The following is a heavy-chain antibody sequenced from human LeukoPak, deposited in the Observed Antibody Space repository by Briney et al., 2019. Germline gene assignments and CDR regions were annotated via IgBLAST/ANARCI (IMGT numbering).Heavy chain of an antibody. J-gene: IGHJ6*04. Sequence: GGSLRLSCAASGFTFSSYWMHWVRQAPGKGLVWVSRINSDGSSTSYADSVKGRFTISRDNAKNTLYLQMNSLRAEDTAVYYCAELSITMIGGVWGKGTTVTISS. V-gene: IGHV3-74*01. CDR2: INSDGSST. CDR1: GFTFSSYW. CDR3: AELSITMIGGV. D-gene: IGHD3-10*02.